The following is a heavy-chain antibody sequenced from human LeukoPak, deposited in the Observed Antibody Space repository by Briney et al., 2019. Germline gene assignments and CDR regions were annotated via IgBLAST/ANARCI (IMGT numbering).Heavy chain of an antibody. CDR3: ARVTLRLWFRELLYPTYDSYMDV. D-gene: IGHD3-10*01. Sequence: ASVKVSCKASGYTFTSYDINWVRQATGQGLEWMGWMNPNSGNTGYAQKLQGRVTMTRNTSISTAYMELSSLRSEDTAVYYCARVTLRLWFRELLYPTYDSYMDVWGKGTTVTVSS. CDR2: MNPNSGNT. CDR1: GYTFTSYD. V-gene: IGHV1-8*01. J-gene: IGHJ6*03.